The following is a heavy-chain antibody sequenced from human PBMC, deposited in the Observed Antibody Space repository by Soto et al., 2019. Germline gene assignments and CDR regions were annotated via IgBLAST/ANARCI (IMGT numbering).Heavy chain of an antibody. CDR2: ISSSSSYI. CDR1: RFTFSSYS. CDR3: ARERERDYDFWSGYGG. Sequence: AGSLRLSCAASRFTFSSYSMNWVRQAPGKGLEWVSSISSSSSYIYYADSVKGRFTISRDNAKNSLYLQMNSLRAEDTAVYYCARERERDYDFWSGYGGWGQGTLVTVSS. V-gene: IGHV3-21*01. D-gene: IGHD3-3*01. J-gene: IGHJ4*02.